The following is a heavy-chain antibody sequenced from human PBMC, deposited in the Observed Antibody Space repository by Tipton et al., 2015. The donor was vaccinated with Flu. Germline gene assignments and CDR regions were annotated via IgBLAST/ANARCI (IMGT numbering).Heavy chain of an antibody. CDR1: GFTFSSYS. J-gene: IGHJ6*03. D-gene: IGHD3-22*01. V-gene: IGHV3-21*01. CDR2: ISSSSSYI. CDR3: ARRGYDSSGYELGYMDV. Sequence: SLRLSCAASGFTFSSYSMNWVRQAPGKGLERVSSISSSSSYIYYADSVKGRFTISRDNAKNSLYLQMNSLRAEDTAVYYCARRGYDSSGYELGYMDVWGKGTTVTVSS.